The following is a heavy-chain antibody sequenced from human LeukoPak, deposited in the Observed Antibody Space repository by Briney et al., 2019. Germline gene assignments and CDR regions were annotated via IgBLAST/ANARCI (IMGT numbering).Heavy chain of an antibody. V-gene: IGHV3-30*03. CDR1: GFTFSSYG. J-gene: IGHJ4*02. CDR2: ISHDGRNQ. CDR3: ARNLAGVDF. D-gene: IGHD3-3*02. Sequence: PGGSLRLSCAASGFTFSSYGMHWVRQAPGKRPDWVAVISHDGRNQWSADSVKGRFTVSRDDSKNTVYLEMNSLRLEDTAVYYCARNLAGVDFWGQGTLVTVSS.